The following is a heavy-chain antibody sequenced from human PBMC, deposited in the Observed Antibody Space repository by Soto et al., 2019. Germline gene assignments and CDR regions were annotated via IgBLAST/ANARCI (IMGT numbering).Heavy chain of an antibody. V-gene: IGHV4-4*02. CDR3: ARVIGEAAAPVDP. Sequence: SETVSLTRAVSGSSISRSNWLSWVRQPPGKGLEWIGEIYHSGSTNYNPSLKSRVTISVDKSKNQFSLKLSSVTAADTAVYYCARVIGEAAAPVDPWGQGTMVTVSS. CDR2: IYHSGST. J-gene: IGHJ5*02. D-gene: IGHD6-13*01. CDR1: GSSISRSNW.